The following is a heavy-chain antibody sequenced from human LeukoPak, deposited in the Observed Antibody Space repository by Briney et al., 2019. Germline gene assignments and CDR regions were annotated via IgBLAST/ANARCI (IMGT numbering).Heavy chain of an antibody. CDR3: ARETPGDTLVSWYFDL. CDR1: GGSISNYY. J-gene: IGHJ2*01. D-gene: IGHD2-2*02. Sequence: TSETLSLTCTVSGGSISNYYWSWIRQPAGKGLEWIGRIYTSGSTNYNPSLKSRVTMSVDTSKNQFSLKLSSVTAADTAVYYCARETPGDTLVSWYFDLWGRGTLVTVSS. V-gene: IGHV4-4*07. CDR2: IYTSGST.